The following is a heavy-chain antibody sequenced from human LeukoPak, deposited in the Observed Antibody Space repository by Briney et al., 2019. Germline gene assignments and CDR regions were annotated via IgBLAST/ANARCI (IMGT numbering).Heavy chain of an antibody. CDR3: AKDAIGQYRPYYFDC. CDR1: GFTFSSFA. D-gene: IGHD3-16*02. CDR2: ISGSGEST. J-gene: IGHJ4*02. Sequence: PGGSLGLSCAASGFTFSSFAMSWVRQAPGKGLEWVSSISGSGESTYYADYVKGRFTVSRDNSKNTLNLQLNSLRAEDAAVYYCAKDAIGQYRPYYFDCWGQGTLVTVSS. V-gene: IGHV3-23*01.